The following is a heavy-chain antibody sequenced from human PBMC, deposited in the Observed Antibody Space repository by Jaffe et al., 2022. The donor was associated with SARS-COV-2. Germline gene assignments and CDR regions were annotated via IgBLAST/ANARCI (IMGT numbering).Heavy chain of an antibody. CDR3: ANPDAMVRGVSPGGYYYYGMDV. Sequence: QVQLVQSGAEVKKPGASVKVSCKASGYTFTSYDINWVRQATGQGLEWMGWMNPNSGNTGYAQKFQGRVTMTRNTSISTAYMELSSLRSEDTAVYYCANPDAMVRGVSPGGYYYYGMDVWGQGTTVTVSS. D-gene: IGHD3-10*01. V-gene: IGHV1-8*01. J-gene: IGHJ6*02. CDR2: MNPNSGNT. CDR1: GYTFTSYD.